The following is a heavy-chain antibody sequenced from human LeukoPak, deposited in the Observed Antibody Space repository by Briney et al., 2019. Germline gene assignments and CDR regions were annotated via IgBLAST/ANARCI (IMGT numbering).Heavy chain of an antibody. CDR3: ARTHSNGWYYAFDI. D-gene: IGHD6-19*01. CDR2: IYISGSGST. J-gene: IGHJ3*02. V-gene: IGHV4-4*07. Sequence: SETLSLTCTVSGGSFSSYYWRWIRQPAGKGLEWIGRIYISGSGSTNYNPSLKSLVTMSVDTSKNQFSLKLSSVTAADTAVYYCARTHSNGWYYAFDIWGQGTMVTVSS. CDR1: GGSFSSYY.